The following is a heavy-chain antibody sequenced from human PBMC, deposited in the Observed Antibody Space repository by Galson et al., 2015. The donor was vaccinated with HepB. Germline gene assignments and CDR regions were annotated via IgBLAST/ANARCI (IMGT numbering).Heavy chain of an antibody. CDR2: ISAYNGNT. CDR3: ARDQHTIFGVVIIFHYYYYGMDV. D-gene: IGHD3-3*01. J-gene: IGHJ6*02. Sequence: SVKVSCKASGYTFTSYGISWVRQAPGQGLEWMGWISAYNGNTNYAQKLQGRVTMTTDTSTSTAYMELRSLRSDDTAVYYCARDQHTIFGVVIIFHYYYYGMDVWGQGTTVTVSS. CDR1: GYTFTSYG. V-gene: IGHV1-18*01.